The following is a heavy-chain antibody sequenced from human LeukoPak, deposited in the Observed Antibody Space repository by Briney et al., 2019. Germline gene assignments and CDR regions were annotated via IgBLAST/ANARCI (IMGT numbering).Heavy chain of an antibody. J-gene: IGHJ4*02. D-gene: IGHD7-27*01. CDR1: GFTFSSYA. Sequence: GGSLRLSCAASGFTFSSYAMSWVRQAPGKGLEWVSAISGSGGSTYYADSVKGRFTISRDNSKNTLYLQMNSLRAEDTAVYYCAKGLNWGPRGSYFDYLGQGTLVTVSS. CDR2: ISGSGGST. CDR3: AKGLNWGPRGSYFDY. V-gene: IGHV3-23*01.